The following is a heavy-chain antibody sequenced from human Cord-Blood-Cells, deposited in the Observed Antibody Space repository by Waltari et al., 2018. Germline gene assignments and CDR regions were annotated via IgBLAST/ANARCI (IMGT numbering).Heavy chain of an antibody. CDR1: GYTFTSYG. J-gene: IGHJ4*02. Sequence: SGYTFTSYGISWVRQAPGQGFEWMGWISAYNGNTNYAQKLQGRVTMTTDTATSTAYMELRGLRSDDTAVYYCARGNQLLDYWGQGTLGTVSS. V-gene: IGHV1-18*01. D-gene: IGHD2-2*01. CDR2: ISAYNGNT. CDR3: ARGNQLLDY.